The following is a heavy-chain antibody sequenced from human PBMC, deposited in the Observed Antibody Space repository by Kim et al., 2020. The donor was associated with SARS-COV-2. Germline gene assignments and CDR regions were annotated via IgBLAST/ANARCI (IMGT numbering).Heavy chain of an antibody. CDR3: ARHYDFWSGYYDY. J-gene: IGHJ4*02. V-gene: IGHV1-69*13. Sequence: SVKVSCKASGGTFSSYAISWVRQAPGQGLEWMGGIIPIFGTANYAQKFQGRVTITADESTSTAYMELSSLRSEDTAVYYCARHYDFWSGYYDYWGQGTLVTVSS. CDR2: IIPIFGTA. D-gene: IGHD3-3*01. CDR1: GGTFSSYA.